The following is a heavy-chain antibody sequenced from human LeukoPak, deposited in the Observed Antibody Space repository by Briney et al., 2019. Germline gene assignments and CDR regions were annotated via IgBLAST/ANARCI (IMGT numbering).Heavy chain of an antibody. V-gene: IGHV4-39*01. Sequence: SETLSLTCTVSGGSISSSSYYWGWIRQPPGKGLEWIGSIYYSGSTYYNPSLKSRVTISVDTSKNQFSLKLSSVTAADTAVYYCAKRELEQWLSGWSWGQGTLVTVSS. D-gene: IGHD6-19*01. CDR1: GGSISSSSYY. CDR2: IYYSGST. CDR3: AKRELEQWLSGWS. J-gene: IGHJ4*02.